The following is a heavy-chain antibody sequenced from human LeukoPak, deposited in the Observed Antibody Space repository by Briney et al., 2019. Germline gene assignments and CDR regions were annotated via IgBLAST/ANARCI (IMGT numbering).Heavy chain of an antibody. CDR1: GYSFTSYW. CDR3: ASPGSQLALLGYYGMDV. Sequence: GESLKISCKGSGYSFTSYWISWVRQMPGKGLEWMGRIDPSDSYTNYSPSFQGHVTISADKSISTAYLQWSSLKASDTAMYYCASPGSQLALLGYYGMDVWGKGTTVTVSS. D-gene: IGHD2-2*01. CDR2: IDPSDSYT. V-gene: IGHV5-10-1*01. J-gene: IGHJ6*04.